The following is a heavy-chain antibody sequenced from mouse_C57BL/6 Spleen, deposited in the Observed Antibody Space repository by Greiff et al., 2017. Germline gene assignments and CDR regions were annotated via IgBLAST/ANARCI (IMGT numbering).Heavy chain of an antibody. Sequence: VQLQQSGPVLVKPGASVKMSCKASGYTFTDYYMNWVKQSHGKSLEWIGVINPYNGGTSYNQKFKGKATLTVDKSSSTAYMELNSLTSEDSAVYYCAGYYYGSSYRYYAMDYWGQGTSVTVSS. J-gene: IGHJ4*01. CDR1: GYTFTDYY. V-gene: IGHV1-19*01. CDR2: INPYNGGT. CDR3: AGYYYGSSYRYYAMDY. D-gene: IGHD1-1*01.